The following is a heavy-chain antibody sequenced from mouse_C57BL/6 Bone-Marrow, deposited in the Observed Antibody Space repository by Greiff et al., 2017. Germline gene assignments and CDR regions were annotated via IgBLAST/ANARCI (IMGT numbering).Heavy chain of an antibody. V-gene: IGHV1-81*01. J-gene: IGHJ2*01. CDR1: GYTFTSSG. CDR2: IYPRSGNT. CDR3: ARLLCYFDY. Sequence: QVQLQQSGAELARPGASVKLSCKASGYTFTSSGISWVKQRTGQGLEWIGEIYPRSGNTYYNEKFKGKATLTEDKSSSAAYMELRSLTAEDSAVYFCARLLCYFDYWGQGTTLTVSS.